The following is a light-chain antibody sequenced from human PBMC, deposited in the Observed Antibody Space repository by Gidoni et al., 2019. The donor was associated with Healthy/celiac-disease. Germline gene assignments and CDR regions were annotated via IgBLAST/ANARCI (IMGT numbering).Light chain of an antibody. CDR1: QSVSSY. J-gene: IGKJ4*01. V-gene: IGKV3-11*01. CDR3: QQRSNWLT. Sequence: VLTQSPATLSLSPGERATLSCRASQSVSSYLAWYQQKPGQAPRLLIYDASNRATGIPARFSGSGSGTDFTLTISSLEPEDFAVYYCQQRSNWLTFGGGTKVEIK. CDR2: DAS.